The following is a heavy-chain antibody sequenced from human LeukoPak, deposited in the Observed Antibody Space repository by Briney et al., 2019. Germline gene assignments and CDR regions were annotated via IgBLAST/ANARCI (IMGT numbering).Heavy chain of an antibody. D-gene: IGHD1-14*01. CDR2: IWYDGSNK. J-gene: IGHJ4*02. Sequence: GRSLRLSCAASGVTFSSNGMHWARQAPGKGLEWVAFIWYDGSNKYYADSVKGRFVISRDNSKNTLYLQMNSLRAEDTARYYCARDPGGWSFDYWGQGTLVTVSS. CDR3: ARDPGGWSFDY. V-gene: IGHV3-33*01. CDR1: GVTFSSNG.